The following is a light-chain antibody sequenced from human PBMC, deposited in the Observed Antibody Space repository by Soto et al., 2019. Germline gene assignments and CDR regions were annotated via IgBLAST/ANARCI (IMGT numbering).Light chain of an antibody. CDR3: QQYGSAPMFT. V-gene: IGKV3-20*01. CDR1: LSLSSF. Sequence: LTQSPGTLSLSPGERATLSCRASLSLSSFLAWYQQKPGHAPRLLIYGVSRRATGIPDRFSGSGSGTDFTLTIASLEPEDFAVYYCQQYGSAPMFTFGQGTKLEIK. CDR2: GVS. J-gene: IGKJ2*01.